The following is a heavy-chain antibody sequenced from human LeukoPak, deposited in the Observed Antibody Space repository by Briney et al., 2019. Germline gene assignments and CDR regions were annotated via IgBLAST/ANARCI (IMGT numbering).Heavy chain of an antibody. CDR3: ARGPAGYS. CDR1: RFTFSSNH. V-gene: IGHV3-53*01. Sequence: GGSLRLSCAASRFTFSSNHISWVRQAPGKGLEWVSVIYSGGSTDYADSVKGRFTISRDNLKNTLYLQMNSLRAEDTAVYYCARGPAGYSWGQGTLVTFSS. CDR2: IYSGGST. J-gene: IGHJ4*02. D-gene: IGHD1-1*01.